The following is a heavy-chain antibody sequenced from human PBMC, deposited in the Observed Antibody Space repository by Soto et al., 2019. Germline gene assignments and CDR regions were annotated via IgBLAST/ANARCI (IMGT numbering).Heavy chain of an antibody. CDR2: INNDGIGT. V-gene: IGHV3-74*01. J-gene: IGHJ5*02. CDR1: GFTFSNYW. CDR3: VRDRPHNWFDP. Sequence: GGSLRLSCAVSGFTFSNYWMHWVRQVPGKGLVWVARINNDGIGTFYADSVKARFTISRDNAKNTLYLQMNSLRGDDTAVYYCVRDRPHNWFDPWGQGTLVTVSS.